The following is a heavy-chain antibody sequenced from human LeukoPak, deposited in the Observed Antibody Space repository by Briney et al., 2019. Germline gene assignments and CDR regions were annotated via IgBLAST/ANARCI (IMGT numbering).Heavy chain of an antibody. Sequence: SETLSLTCTVSGGSISSSSYYWSWIRQPPGKGLEWIGEISYSGSTNYNPSLESRVTILVDTSKNQFSLKLSSVTAADTAVYFCARKYCSSTSCSYAYDIWGQGTLVTVSS. CDR2: ISYSGST. V-gene: IGHV4-39*07. CDR3: ARKYCSSTSCSYAYDI. D-gene: IGHD2-2*01. CDR1: GGSISSSSYY. J-gene: IGHJ3*02.